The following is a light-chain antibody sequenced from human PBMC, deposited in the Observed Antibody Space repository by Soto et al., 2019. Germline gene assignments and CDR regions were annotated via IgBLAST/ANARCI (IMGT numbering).Light chain of an antibody. Sequence: EVVMSQFPVTLSVSPGERATLSCRASQSVSSNLAWYQQKPGQAPRLLIYDASTRATGVPAWFSGSGSGTAFTLTISSLQSEDFAVYYCQQYDKWPLTFGGGTKVDIK. CDR1: QSVSSN. V-gene: IGKV3-15*01. CDR3: QQYDKWPLT. CDR2: DAS. J-gene: IGKJ4*01.